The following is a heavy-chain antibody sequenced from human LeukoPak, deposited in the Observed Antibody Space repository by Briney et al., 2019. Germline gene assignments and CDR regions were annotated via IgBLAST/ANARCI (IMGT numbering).Heavy chain of an antibody. CDR1: GYTFTSYG. V-gene: IGHV1-8*02. J-gene: IGHJ4*02. Sequence: GASVKVSCKASGYTFTSYGINWVRQATGQGLEWMGWMNPNSGNTGYAQKLQGRVTMTTDTSTSTAYMELRSLRSDDTAVYYCARDAGEYYYDSSGYYPFDYWGQGTLVTVSS. CDR3: ARDAGEYYYDSSGYYPFDY. D-gene: IGHD3-22*01. CDR2: MNPNSGNT.